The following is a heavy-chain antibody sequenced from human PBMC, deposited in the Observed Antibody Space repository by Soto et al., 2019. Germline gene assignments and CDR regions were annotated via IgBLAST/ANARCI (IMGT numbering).Heavy chain of an antibody. Sequence: SETLSLTCAVSGGSITSGNSYSWSWIRQPPGKGLEWIGSISHTGSTSYNPSLKSRLTMSVDKSKNQFSLRLSSVTAADMAVYYCARAVAPYFGTWFDPWGQGILVTVSS. CDR2: ISHTGST. J-gene: IGHJ5*02. D-gene: IGHD3-10*01. V-gene: IGHV4-30-2*01. CDR1: GGSITSGNSYS. CDR3: ARAVAPYFGTWFDP.